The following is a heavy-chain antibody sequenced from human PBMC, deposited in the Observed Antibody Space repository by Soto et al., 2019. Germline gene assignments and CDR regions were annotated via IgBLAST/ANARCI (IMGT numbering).Heavy chain of an antibody. V-gene: IGHV4-34*01. CDR3: ARVGISGFWSGLFDY. CDR2: INHSGST. CDR1: GGSFSSYY. J-gene: IGHJ4*02. Sequence: WETLSLTCAVYGGSFSSYYWSWIRQPPGKGLEWIGEINHSGSTNYNPSLKSRVTISVDTSKNQFSLKLSSVTAAGTAVYYCARVGISGFWSGLFDYWGQGTLVTVSS. D-gene: IGHD3-3*01.